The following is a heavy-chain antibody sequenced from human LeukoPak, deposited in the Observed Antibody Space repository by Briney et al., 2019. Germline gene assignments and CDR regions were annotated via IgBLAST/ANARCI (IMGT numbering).Heavy chain of an antibody. CDR2: LYSGGST. CDR3: ARSIGVRDWFDP. D-gene: IGHD2-15*01. J-gene: IGHJ5*02. CDR1: GFIVSSNY. V-gene: IGHV3-66*02. Sequence: GGSLRLSCAASGFIVSSNYMSWVRQAPGKGLEWVSVLYSGGSTYYADSVKGRFTISRDNSKNTLYLQMNGLRAEDTAVDYCARSIGVRDWFDPWGQGTLVTVSS.